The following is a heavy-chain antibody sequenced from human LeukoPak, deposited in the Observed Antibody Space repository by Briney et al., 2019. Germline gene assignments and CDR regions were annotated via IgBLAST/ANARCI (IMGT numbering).Heavy chain of an antibody. CDR2: IYYSGST. CDR3: ARHSDSSSLPFDY. CDR1: GGSISSSSYY. D-gene: IGHD6-6*01. J-gene: IGHJ4*02. Sequence: SETLSLTCTVSGGSISSSSYYWGWIRQPPGKGLEWIGSIYYSGSTYYNPSLKSRVTISVDTSKNQFSLKLSSVTAADTAVYYCARHSDSSSLPFDYWGQGTLVTVSS. V-gene: IGHV4-39*01.